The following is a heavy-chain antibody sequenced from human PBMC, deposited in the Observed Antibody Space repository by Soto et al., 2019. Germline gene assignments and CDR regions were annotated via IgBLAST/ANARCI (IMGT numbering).Heavy chain of an antibody. CDR3: ARGVGSGSYYNQYNWFDP. CDR2: INVYNGNT. J-gene: IGHJ5*02. Sequence: ASVKVSCKASGYTFTNYGIGWVRQAPGQGLEWMGWINVYNGNTKYAQKVQGRVTMTTDTSTSTAYMELRSLRSDDTAVYYCARGVGSGSYYNQYNWFDPWGQG. CDR1: GYTFTNYG. V-gene: IGHV1-18*01. D-gene: IGHD3-10*01.